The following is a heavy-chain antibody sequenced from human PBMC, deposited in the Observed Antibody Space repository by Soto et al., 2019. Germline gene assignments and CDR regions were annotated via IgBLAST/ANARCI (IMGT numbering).Heavy chain of an antibody. CDR1: GFTFRNYA. CDR3: AKDHDPEKYSYGTDAFDI. D-gene: IGHD5-18*01. J-gene: IGHJ3*02. V-gene: IGHV3-30-3*01. CDR2: IAYDGSNA. Sequence: PVGSLRLSCAASGFTFRNYAMHWVRQAPGKGLECLAVIAYDGSNAFYRDSVKGRFTISRDNSKNTLYLQMNSLRAEDTAVYYCAKDHDPEKYSYGTDAFDIWGQGTMVTVS.